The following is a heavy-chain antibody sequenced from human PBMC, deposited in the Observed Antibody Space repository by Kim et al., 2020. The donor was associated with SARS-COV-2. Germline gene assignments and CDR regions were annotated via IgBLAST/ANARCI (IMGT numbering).Heavy chain of an antibody. Sequence: ADSVKGRVTISRDNAKNRLYLEMNSLRAEDTAVYYCASTVADVRRAFDIWGQGTMVTVSS. D-gene: IGHD6-19*01. V-gene: IGHV3-30*13. J-gene: IGHJ3*02. CDR3: ASTVADVRRAFDI.